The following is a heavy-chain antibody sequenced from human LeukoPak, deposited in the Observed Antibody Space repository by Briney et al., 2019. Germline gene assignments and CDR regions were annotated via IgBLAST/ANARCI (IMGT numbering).Heavy chain of an antibody. CDR3: ASIGDYHWYFDL. Sequence: SETLSFTGTVSGGSISSYYWSWIRQPPGKGLVWMGYIYYSGSTNYNPSLKSRVTISVDTSKNQFSLKLSSVTAADTAVYYCASIGDYHWYFDLWGRGTLVTVSS. CDR2: IYYSGST. J-gene: IGHJ2*01. CDR1: GGSISSYY. D-gene: IGHD4-17*01. V-gene: IGHV4-59*08.